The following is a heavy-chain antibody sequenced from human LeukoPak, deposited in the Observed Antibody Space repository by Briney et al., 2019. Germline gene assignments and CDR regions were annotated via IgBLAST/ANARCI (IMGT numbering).Heavy chain of an antibody. CDR3: ARRAVSGSYYGY. CDR1: GFTFSSYA. V-gene: IGHV3-30*04. Sequence: GGSLRLSCAASGFTFSSYAMNWVRQAPGKGLEWVAVISYDGSNKYYADSVKGRFTISRDNSKNTLYLQMNSLRAEDTAVYYCARRAVSGSYYGYWGQGTLVTVSS. D-gene: IGHD1-26*01. CDR2: ISYDGSNK. J-gene: IGHJ4*02.